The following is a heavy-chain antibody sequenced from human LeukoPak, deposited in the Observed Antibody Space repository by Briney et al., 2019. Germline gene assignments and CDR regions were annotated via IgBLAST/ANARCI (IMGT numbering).Heavy chain of an antibody. Sequence: GGSLRLSCTVSGFTVSSNSMSWVRQAPGKGLEWVSFIYSAGNTHYSDSVKGRFTISIDNSKNTLYLQMNSLRAEDTAVYYCARRAGAYSHPYDYWGQGTLVTVSS. V-gene: IGHV3-53*01. CDR2: IYSAGNT. J-gene: IGHJ4*02. CDR3: ARRAGAYSHPYDY. D-gene: IGHD4/OR15-4a*01. CDR1: GFTVSSNS.